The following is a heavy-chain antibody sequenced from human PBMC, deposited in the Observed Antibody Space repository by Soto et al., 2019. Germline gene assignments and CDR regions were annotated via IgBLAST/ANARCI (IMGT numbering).Heavy chain of an antibody. J-gene: IGHJ4*02. V-gene: IGHV1-46*01. Sequence: ASVKVSCKASGYTFTSYYMHWVRQAPGQGLEWMGIINPSGGSTSYAQKFQGRVTVTRDTPTSTVYLELSSLRSDDTAVYYCARDLAAAAYWGQGTLVTVSS. CDR3: ARDLAAAAY. D-gene: IGHD6-13*01. CDR1: GYTFTSYY. CDR2: INPSGGST.